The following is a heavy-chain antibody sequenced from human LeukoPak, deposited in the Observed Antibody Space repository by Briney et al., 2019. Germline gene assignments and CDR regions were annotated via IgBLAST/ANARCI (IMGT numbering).Heavy chain of an antibody. J-gene: IGHJ4*02. CDR2: IRSKAYGGTT. D-gene: IGHD3-22*01. CDR1: GFTFSSYA. V-gene: IGHV3-49*04. CDR3: TRARRDYDSSGFYY. Sequence: GGSLRLSCAASGFTFSSYAMHWVRQAPGKGLEWVGFIRSKAYGGTTEYAASVKGRFTISRDDSKSIAYLQMNSLKTEDTAVYYCTRARRDYDSSGFYYWGQGTLVTVSS.